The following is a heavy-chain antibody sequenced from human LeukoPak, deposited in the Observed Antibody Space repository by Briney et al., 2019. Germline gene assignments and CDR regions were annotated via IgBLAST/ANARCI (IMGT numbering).Heavy chain of an antibody. V-gene: IGHV4-59*01. J-gene: IGHJ4*02. CDR3: ARGATSLSYFDS. CDR1: GGSISSYY. CDR2: IYDSGTT. D-gene: IGHD2/OR15-2a*01. Sequence: SETLSLTCTVSGGSISSYYWSWIRQPPGKGLDWIGYIYDSGTTSYNPSLKSRVTISVDTSKNQFSLKLSSVTAADTAVYYCARGATSLSYFDSRGQGTLVTVSS.